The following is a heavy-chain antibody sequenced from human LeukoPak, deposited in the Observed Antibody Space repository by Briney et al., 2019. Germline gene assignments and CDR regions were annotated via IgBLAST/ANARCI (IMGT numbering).Heavy chain of an antibody. D-gene: IGHD6-19*01. V-gene: IGHV3-23*01. CDR2: ISGSAATT. CDR1: GFSFSTSA. J-gene: IGHJ4*02. CDR3: AKDSVAVAGLANHFDY. Sequence: PGGSLRLSCAASGFSFSTSAMSWVRHAPGKGLEWVSTISGSAATTYYTDSVKGRFTISRDNSRDTVYLRMKSLRVEDTAVYYCAKDSVAVAGLANHFDYWGRGTLVTVSS.